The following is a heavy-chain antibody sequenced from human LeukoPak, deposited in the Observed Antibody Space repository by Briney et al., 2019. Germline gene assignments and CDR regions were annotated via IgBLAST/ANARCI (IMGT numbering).Heavy chain of an antibody. V-gene: IGHV3-7*03. J-gene: IGHJ4*02. D-gene: IGHD3-10*01. CDR1: GFNFINYW. CDR3: AKRGPGSPQSGKYYFDY. Sequence: GGSLRLSCAASGFNFINYWMNWVRQAPGKGLEWVANIKQDGSEKYYVDSVKGRFTISRDNSKNTLYLQMNSLRAEDTAVYYCAKRGPGSPQSGKYYFDYWGQGTLVTVSS. CDR2: IKQDGSEK.